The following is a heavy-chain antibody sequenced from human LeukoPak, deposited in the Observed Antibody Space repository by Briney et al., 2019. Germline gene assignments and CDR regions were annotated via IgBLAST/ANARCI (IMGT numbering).Heavy chain of an antibody. D-gene: IGHD6-19*01. CDR1: GGSISSYY. Sequence: SETLSLTCAVSGGSISSYYWTWIRQPPGKGLEWIGYIYSSVSTYYNPSLNSRVTIWFDTSKNQISLKLSSVTAADTAVYYCARDSALAQAVMFDYWGQGTLVTVSS. J-gene: IGHJ4*02. CDR3: ARDSALAQAVMFDY. V-gene: IGHV4-4*08. CDR2: IYSSVST.